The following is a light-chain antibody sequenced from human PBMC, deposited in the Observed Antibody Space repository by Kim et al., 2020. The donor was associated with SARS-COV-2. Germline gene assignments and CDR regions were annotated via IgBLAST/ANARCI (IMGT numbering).Light chain of an antibody. CDR2: EVS. CDR1: SGDVGSYNL. J-gene: IGLJ2*01. CDR3: CSYAGSSTPVV. Sequence: QSITISCTGTSGDVGSYNLVSWYQQHPGKAPKLMIYEVSKRPSGVSNRFSGSKSGNTASLTISGLQAEAEADYYCCSYAGSSTPVVFGGGTQLTVL. V-gene: IGLV2-23*02.